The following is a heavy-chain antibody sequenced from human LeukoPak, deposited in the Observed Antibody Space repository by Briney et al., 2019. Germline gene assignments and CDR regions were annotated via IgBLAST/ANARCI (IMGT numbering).Heavy chain of an antibody. J-gene: IGHJ4*02. CDR2: IYYSGST. D-gene: IGHD1-26*01. V-gene: IGHV4-39*01. CDR3: ARHPSGSYPGGVDY. CDR1: GGSISSYY. Sequence: SETLSLTCTVSGGSISSYYWGWIRQPPGKGLEWIGSIYYSGSTYYNPSLKSRVTISVDTSKNQFSLKLSSVTAADTAVYYCARHPSGSYPGGVDYWGQGTLVTVSS.